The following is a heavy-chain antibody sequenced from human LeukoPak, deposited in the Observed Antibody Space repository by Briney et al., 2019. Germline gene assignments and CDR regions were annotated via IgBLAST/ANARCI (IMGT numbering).Heavy chain of an antibody. V-gene: IGHV4-39*07. CDR2: IYHSGST. Sequence: SETLSLTCTVSGGSMRSSNFYWGWIRQPPGKGLEWMGNIYHSGSTYYNPSVKSRVTVSVDVSGNRFSLHLTSVTAADTALYFCARTHFDSLGWFDPWGQGIQVIVSS. D-gene: IGHD3-9*01. J-gene: IGHJ5*02. CDR3: ARTHFDSLGWFDP. CDR1: GGSMRSSNFY.